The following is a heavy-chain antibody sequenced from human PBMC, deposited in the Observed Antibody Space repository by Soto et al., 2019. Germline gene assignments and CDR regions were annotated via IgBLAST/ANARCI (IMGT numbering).Heavy chain of an antibody. V-gene: IGHV3-30*18. CDR3: AKSHDILTGHYVPDY. D-gene: IGHD3-9*01. Sequence: PGGSLRLSCAASGFTFSNYGMHWVRQAPGKGLEWVAVTSYDGSNKYYVDSVKGRFAISRDNSRNTLFLQMNSLRAEDMAVYYCAKSHDILTGHYVPDYWGQGTLVTVSS. CDR1: GFTFSNYG. CDR2: TSYDGSNK. J-gene: IGHJ4*02.